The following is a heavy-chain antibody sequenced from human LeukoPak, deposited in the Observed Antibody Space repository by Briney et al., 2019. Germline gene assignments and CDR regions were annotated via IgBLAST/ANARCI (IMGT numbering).Heavy chain of an antibody. J-gene: IGHJ4*02. D-gene: IGHD2-8*01. V-gene: IGHV3-30*18. CDR2: ISNDGIHQ. CDR3: AKEMGPFIHGDY. CDR1: GFTFSSYD. Sequence: GGSLRLSSAASGFTFSSYDMHWVRQDPGKGLDWVAVISNDGIHQFYADSVEGRFTISRDDSKNTLYLQMNSLRTEDTALYYCAKEMGPFIHGDYWGQGTVDTVSS.